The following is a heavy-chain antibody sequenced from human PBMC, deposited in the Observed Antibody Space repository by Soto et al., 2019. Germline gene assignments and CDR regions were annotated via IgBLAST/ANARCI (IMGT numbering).Heavy chain of an antibody. V-gene: IGHV4-34*01. D-gene: IGHD3-16*02. Sequence: QVQLQQWGAGLLKPSETLSLTCAVYGGSFSGHYWSWIRQPPGKGLEWIGEINHSGSTNYNPSLKSRVTISVDTSKNQFSLKLSSVTAADTAVYYCARGPNDYIWGSYRYRAFDIWGQGTMVTVSS. J-gene: IGHJ3*02. CDR2: INHSGST. CDR1: GGSFSGHY. CDR3: ARGPNDYIWGSYRYRAFDI.